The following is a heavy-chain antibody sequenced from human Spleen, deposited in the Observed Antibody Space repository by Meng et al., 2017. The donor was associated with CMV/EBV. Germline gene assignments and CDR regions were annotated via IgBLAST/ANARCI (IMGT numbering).Heavy chain of an antibody. D-gene: IGHD1-1*01. J-gene: IGHJ6*02. CDR1: YTFTYYG. Sequence: YTFTYYGISWVRQAPGQGLQWMGWISNYNGNTDYALKLQGRVTMTTDTSTSTAYMELRSLRSDDTAVYYCARVGNSPETYYYYGMDVWGQGTTVTVSS. V-gene: IGHV1-18*01. CDR2: ISNYNGNT. CDR3: ARVGNSPETYYYYGMDV.